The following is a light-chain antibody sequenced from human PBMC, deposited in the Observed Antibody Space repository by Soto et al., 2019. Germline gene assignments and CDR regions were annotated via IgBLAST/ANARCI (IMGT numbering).Light chain of an antibody. Sequence: QSVLTQPPSVSGAPGQRVTISCTGSSSNIGAGYDVQWYQQVPGTAPKLLISNSINRPSGVPDRFSGSRSDTSASLAITGIQADDEADYYCQSYDRSLSGWVFGGGTKVTVL. J-gene: IGLJ3*02. CDR2: NSI. V-gene: IGLV1-40*01. CDR1: SSNIGAGYD. CDR3: QSYDRSLSGWV.